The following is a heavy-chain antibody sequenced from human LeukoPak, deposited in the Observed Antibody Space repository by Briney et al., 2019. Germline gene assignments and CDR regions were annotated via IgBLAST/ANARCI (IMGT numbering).Heavy chain of an antibody. Sequence: GASVKVSCKASGGTFSSYAISWVRQAPGQGLEWMGGIIPIFGTANYAQKFQGRVTITADESTSTAYMELSSLRSEDTAVYYCARGELELPPYYYMDVWGKGTTVTVSS. CDR2: IIPIFGTA. D-gene: IGHD1-7*01. CDR1: GGTFSSYA. V-gene: IGHV1-69*13. CDR3: ARGELELPPYYYMDV. J-gene: IGHJ6*03.